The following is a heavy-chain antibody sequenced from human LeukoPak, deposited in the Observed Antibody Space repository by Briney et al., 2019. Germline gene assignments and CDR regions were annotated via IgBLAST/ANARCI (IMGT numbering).Heavy chain of an antibody. CDR2: IYYSGST. CDR1: GGSISSYY. Sequence: SETLSLTCTVSGGSISSYYWSWIRQPPGKGLEWIGYIYYSGSTNYNPSHKSRVTISVDTSKNQFSLKLSSVTAADTAVYYCARGRSIAARTAFDYWGQGTLVTVSS. V-gene: IGHV4-59*01. D-gene: IGHD6-6*01. CDR3: ARGRSIAARTAFDY. J-gene: IGHJ4*02.